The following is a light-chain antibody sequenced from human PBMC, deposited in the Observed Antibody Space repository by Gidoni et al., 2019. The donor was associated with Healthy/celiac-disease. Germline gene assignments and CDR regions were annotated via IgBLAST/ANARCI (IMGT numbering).Light chain of an antibody. CDR3: CSYAGSSTVV. CDR1: SSDVGSYNL. V-gene: IGLV2-23*01. Sequence: QSALTQPASESGSPGQSITISCTGTSSDVGSYNLVSWYQQHPGKAPKLMIYEGSKRPSGVSNRFSGSTSGNTASLTISGLQAEDEADYYCCSYAGSSTVVFGGGTKLTVL. J-gene: IGLJ2*01. CDR2: EGS.